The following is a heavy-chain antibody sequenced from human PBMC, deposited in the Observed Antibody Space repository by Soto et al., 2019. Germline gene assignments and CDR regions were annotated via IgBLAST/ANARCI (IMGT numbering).Heavy chain of an antibody. Sequence: SETLSLTCAVSGGSISSGGYSWSWIRQPPGKGLEWIGYIYHSGSTYYNPSLKSRVTISVDRSKNQFSLKLSSVTAADTAVYYCARHPHGTYFWFDYWGQGTLVTVSS. CDR3: ARHPHGTYFWFDY. V-gene: IGHV4-30-2*01. CDR2: IYHSGST. D-gene: IGHD1-26*01. CDR1: GGSISSGGYS. J-gene: IGHJ4*02.